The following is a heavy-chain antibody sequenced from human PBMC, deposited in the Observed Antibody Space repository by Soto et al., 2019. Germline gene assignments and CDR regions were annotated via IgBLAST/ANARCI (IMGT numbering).Heavy chain of an antibody. CDR2: SYYSGST. CDR3: ARWWSGSRQGFDP. CDR1: GGSISSGDYY. D-gene: IGHD3-3*01. V-gene: IGHV4-31*03. Sequence: QVHLQESGPGLVKTSHTLSLTCTVSGGSISSGDYYWSWIRQHPGKGLEWIGYSYYSGSTYYNPSLTSRVTISVDMSKNQFSLKLSSVTAADTAVYYCARWWSGSRQGFDPWGQGTLVTVSS. J-gene: IGHJ5*02.